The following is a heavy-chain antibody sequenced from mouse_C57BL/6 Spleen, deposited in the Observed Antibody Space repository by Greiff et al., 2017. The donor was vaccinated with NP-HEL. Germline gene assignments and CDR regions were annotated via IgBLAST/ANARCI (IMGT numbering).Heavy chain of an antibody. CDR3: TRAITTGYYAMDY. V-gene: IGHV5-9-1*02. CDR2: ISSGGDYI. D-gene: IGHD1-1*01. CDR1: GFTFSSYA. Sequence: EVHLVESGEGLVKPGGSLKLSCAASGFTFSSYAMSWVRQTPEKRLEWVAYISSGGDYIYYADTVKGRFTISRDNARNTLYLQMSSLKSEDTAMYYCTRAITTGYYAMDYWGQGTSVTVSS. J-gene: IGHJ4*01.